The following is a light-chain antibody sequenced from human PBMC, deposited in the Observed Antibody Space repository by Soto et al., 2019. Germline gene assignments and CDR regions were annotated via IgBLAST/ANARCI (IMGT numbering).Light chain of an antibody. CDR3: SSYTTSSTPYV. V-gene: IGLV2-14*01. CDR2: EVS. CDR1: SSDVGGYNY. Sequence: QSVLTQPASVSGSPGQSITISCTGTSSDVGGYNYVSWYQQHPGKAPKLMIYEVSTRPSGVSNRFSGSKSGNTASLTISGLQAEDEADYYCSSYTTSSTPYVFGIGTKVTVL. J-gene: IGLJ1*01.